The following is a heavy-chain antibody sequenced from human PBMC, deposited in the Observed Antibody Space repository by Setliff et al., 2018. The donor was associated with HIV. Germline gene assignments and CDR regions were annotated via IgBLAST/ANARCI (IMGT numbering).Heavy chain of an antibody. D-gene: IGHD6-6*01. CDR1: GYTFTSYY. CDR3: ARDPAPSSSASYFQH. Sequence: ASVKVSCKASGYTFTSYYMHWARQAPGQGLEWMGIINPSSGSTTYAQKFQGRVTMTRDTSTSTVYMELSSLRSEDTAVYYCARDPAPSSSASYFQHWGQGTPVTVSS. V-gene: IGHV1-46*01. CDR2: INPSSGST. J-gene: IGHJ1*01.